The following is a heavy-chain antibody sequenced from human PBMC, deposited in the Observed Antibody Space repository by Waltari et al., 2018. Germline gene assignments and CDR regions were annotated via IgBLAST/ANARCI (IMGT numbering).Heavy chain of an antibody. CDR1: GYTFTGYY. J-gene: IGHJ4*02. CDR3: ARDLYDSRVPGDYFDY. Sequence: QVHLVQSGAEVRKPGASVKVSCKGSGYTFTGYYIHWLPQAPGQGLAWMGWIDPNTGGTKLAQKFQGRVTMTRDTSINTVYMELSSLGSDDTAVYYCARDLYDSRVPGDYFDYWGQGTLVTVSS. V-gene: IGHV1-2*02. D-gene: IGHD3-16*01. CDR2: IDPNTGGT.